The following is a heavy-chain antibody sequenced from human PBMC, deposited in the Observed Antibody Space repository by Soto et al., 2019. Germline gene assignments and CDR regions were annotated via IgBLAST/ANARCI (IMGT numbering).Heavy chain of an antibody. Sequence: EVQLVESGGGLVQPGGSLRLSCAASGFTFSSYWMHWVRQAPGKGLVWVSRINSDGSSTSYADSVKGRFTISRDNAKNTLYLQMNSLRAEDTAVYYCARVYCSGGGCYHLDYCGQGTLVTVSS. CDR3: ARVYCSGGGCYHLDY. J-gene: IGHJ4*02. D-gene: IGHD2-15*01. V-gene: IGHV3-74*01. CDR2: INSDGSST. CDR1: GFTFSSYW.